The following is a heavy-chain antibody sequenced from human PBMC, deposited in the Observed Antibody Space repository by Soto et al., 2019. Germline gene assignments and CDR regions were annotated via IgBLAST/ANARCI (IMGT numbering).Heavy chain of an antibody. CDR2: IDSSGGT. V-gene: IGHV4-59*08. Sequence: QVQLQESGPGLVKPSETLSLTCTVSDDSSSSYKWSWIRQPPGRRLEWIGYIDSSGGTSYNPSLQSRVTISVDTSTKQFCRKLSSVTAADTAVYYCVRQGFGRLHGLVDVWGQGTTVTVSS. CDR1: DDSSSSYK. CDR3: VRQGFGRLHGLVDV. J-gene: IGHJ6*02. D-gene: IGHD3-10*01.